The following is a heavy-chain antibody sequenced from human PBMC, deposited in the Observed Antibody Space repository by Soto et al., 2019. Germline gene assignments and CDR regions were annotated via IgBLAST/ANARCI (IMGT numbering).Heavy chain of an antibody. CDR3: ARGSKGGLGRPLDY. CDR1: GGSFSGYY. D-gene: IGHD2-15*01. J-gene: IGHJ4*02. Sequence: QVQLQQWGAGLLKPSETLSLTCAVYGGSFSGYYWSWIRQPPGKGLEWIGEINHSGSTNYNPSLKSRVTISVDTSKNQFSLKLSSVPAADTALYYCARGSKGGLGRPLDYWGQGTLVTVSS. CDR2: INHSGST. V-gene: IGHV4-34*01.